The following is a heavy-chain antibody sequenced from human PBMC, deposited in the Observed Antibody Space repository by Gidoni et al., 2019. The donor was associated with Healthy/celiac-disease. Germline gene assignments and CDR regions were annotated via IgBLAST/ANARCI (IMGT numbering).Heavy chain of an antibody. D-gene: IGHD6-19*01. J-gene: IGHJ5*02. CDR1: GYSISSGYY. Sequence: QVQLQESGPGLVKPSETLSLTCTVSGYSISSGYYWGWIRQPPGKGLEWIGSIYHSGSTYYNPSLKSRVTISVDTSKNQFSLKLSSVTAADTAVYYCARMAVAANWFDPWGQGTLVTVSS. CDR2: IYHSGST. V-gene: IGHV4-38-2*02. CDR3: ARMAVAANWFDP.